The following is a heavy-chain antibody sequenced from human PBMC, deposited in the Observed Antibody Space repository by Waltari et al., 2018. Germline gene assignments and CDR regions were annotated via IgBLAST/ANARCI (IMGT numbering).Heavy chain of an antibody. V-gene: IGHV3-7*01. CDR2: INQDGSEK. CDR1: GLTFSSHW. J-gene: IGHJ4*02. D-gene: IGHD3-16*01. CDR3: TRGNWGDY. Sequence: EEQLVESGGALVQPGGSLRLSCVAYGLTFSSHWMMWVRQSPGKGLEWVANINQDGSEKYYMDSVKGRFTISRDNAKNSLYLQMNSVRADDTAVYYCTRGNWGDYWGQGTLVTVSS.